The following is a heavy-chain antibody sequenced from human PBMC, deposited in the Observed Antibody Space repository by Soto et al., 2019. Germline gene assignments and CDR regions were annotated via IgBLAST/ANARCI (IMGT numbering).Heavy chain of an antibody. J-gene: IGHJ4*02. V-gene: IGHV1-69*01. Sequence: QEQLVQSGAEVKKPGSSVKVSCKASGGIFSSYALSWVRQAPGQGLEWMGGIIPIFGTSNYAQKFQGRVTITADESTSTAYMELSSLTSEDTAVYYGARERGPEELLGHFDLWGQGTLVTVSS. CDR2: IIPIFGTS. CDR3: ARERGPEELLGHFDL. CDR1: GGIFSSYA. D-gene: IGHD1-26*01.